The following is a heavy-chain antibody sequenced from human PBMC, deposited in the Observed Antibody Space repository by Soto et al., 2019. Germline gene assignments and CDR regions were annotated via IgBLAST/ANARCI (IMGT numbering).Heavy chain of an antibody. J-gene: IGHJ6*02. CDR3: AKYSSSRRAYYYGMDV. CDR1: GFTFSSYG. D-gene: IGHD6-13*01. CDR2: ISYDGINK. V-gene: IGHV3-30*18. Sequence: PGDCLRISFASSGFTFSSYGMHWFRQSPGKGLEWVAVISYDGINKYYADSVKGRFTISRDNSKNTLYLQMNSLRAEDTAVYYCAKYSSSRRAYYYGMDVWGQGNTVTVSS.